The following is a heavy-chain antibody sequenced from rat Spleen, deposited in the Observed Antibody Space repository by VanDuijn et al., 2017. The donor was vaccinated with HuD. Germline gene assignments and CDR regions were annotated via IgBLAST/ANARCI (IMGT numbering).Heavy chain of an antibody. V-gene: IGHV5-25*01. CDR3: ARQYAGYNSYYFDY. CDR2: ISNGGGNI. J-gene: IGHJ2*01. D-gene: IGHD1-9*01. CDR1: GFTFSSFA. Sequence: EVQLVESGGGLVQPGRSMKLSCAASGFTFSSFAMAWVRQAPTKGLEWVASISNGGGNIYYRDSVKGRFTISRDNAKTTLYLQLDSLRSEDTATYYCARQYAGYNSYYFDYWGQGVMVTVSS.